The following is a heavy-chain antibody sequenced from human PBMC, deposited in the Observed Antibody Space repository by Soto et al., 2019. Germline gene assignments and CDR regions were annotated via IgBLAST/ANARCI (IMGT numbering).Heavy chain of an antibody. CDR3: AKAVADYGLWGGRSSTSVRAYGMDV. V-gene: IGHV1-69*01. CDR1: GGTFSSYV. J-gene: IGHJ6*02. Sequence: VQLVQSGPEMKKPGSSVKVSCKASGGTFSSYVISWERQAPGHGLEWMGGIITIFETANYEQKFQGRVTITADESTRTVYMELSSLRPEDTALYFCAKAVADYGLWGGRSSTSVRAYGMDVWGQGTAVTVSS. CDR2: IITIFETA. D-gene: IGHD3-3*01.